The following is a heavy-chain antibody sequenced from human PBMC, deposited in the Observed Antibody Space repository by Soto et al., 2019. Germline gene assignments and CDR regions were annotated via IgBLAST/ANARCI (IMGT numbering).Heavy chain of an antibody. CDR1: GFTFSSYE. CDR3: ASAYSSSWSFDY. CDR2: ISSSGSTI. V-gene: IGHV3-48*03. J-gene: IGHJ4*02. Sequence: GGSLRLSCAASGFTFSSYEMNWVRQAPGKGLEWVSYISSSGSTIYYADSVKGRFTISRDNAKNSLYLQMNSLRAEDTAVYYCASAYSSSWSFDYWGQGTLLTVSS. D-gene: IGHD6-13*01.